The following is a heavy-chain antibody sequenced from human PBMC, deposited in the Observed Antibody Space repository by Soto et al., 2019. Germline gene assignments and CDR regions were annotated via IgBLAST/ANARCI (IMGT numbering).Heavy chain of an antibody. Sequence: QLQLQESGPRLVKPSETLSLTCSVSGGSISSSSYSWGWIRQPPGKGLEWIGTIYYSGSTHYNPSLEGRVAISADTPNNQLSLRLSSVTAADTAVYYCGRQPGHCGSTTCFGYYSVD. D-gene: IGHD2-2*01. V-gene: IGHV4-39*01. J-gene: IGHJ6*01. CDR2: IYYSGST. CDR1: GGSISSSSYS. CDR3: GRQPGHCGSTTCFGYYSVD.